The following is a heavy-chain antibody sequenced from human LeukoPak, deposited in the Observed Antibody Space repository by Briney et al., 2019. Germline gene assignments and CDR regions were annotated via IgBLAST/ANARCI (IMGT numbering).Heavy chain of an antibody. Sequence: GGSLRLSCAASGFTFSSYDMHWVRQATGKGLEWVSAIGTAGDTYYPGSVKGRFTISRENAKNSLYLQMNSLRAEDTAVYYCARGSRDDYSNPPFDHWGQGTLVTVSS. V-gene: IGHV3-13*01. J-gene: IGHJ4*02. CDR2: IGTAGDT. CDR3: ARGSRDDYSNPPFDH. D-gene: IGHD4-11*01. CDR1: GFTFSSYD.